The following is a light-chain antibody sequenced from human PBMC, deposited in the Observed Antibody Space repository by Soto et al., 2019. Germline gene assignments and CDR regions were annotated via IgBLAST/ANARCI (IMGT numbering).Light chain of an antibody. CDR1: QSVSNNY. V-gene: IGKV3-20*01. CDR3: QQYGSSGT. J-gene: IGKJ1*01. CDR2: GAS. Sequence: IVLTHSPGTLSLSPGEIATLSFRASQSVSNNYLAFYQQKPGQAPRLLIYGASNRATGIPDRFSGSGSGTDFTLTISRLEPEDFAVYYWQQYGSSGTFGQGTKVDIK.